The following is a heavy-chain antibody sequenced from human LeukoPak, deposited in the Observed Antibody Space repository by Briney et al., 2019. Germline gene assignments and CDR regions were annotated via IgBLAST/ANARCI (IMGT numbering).Heavy chain of an antibody. V-gene: IGHV5-51*01. CDR3: ARRVDSYWFFDY. Sequence: GGPLQISWQGSGYRFTNYWIGWVRQMPGKGLEWMGIIYPGESDTRYIPSFQGQVTISAYKSINTAYLQSSSLKASDTAMYYCARRVDSYWFFDYWGQGTLVTVSS. CDR1: GYRFTNYW. D-gene: IGHD1-26*01. CDR2: IYPGESDT. J-gene: IGHJ4*02.